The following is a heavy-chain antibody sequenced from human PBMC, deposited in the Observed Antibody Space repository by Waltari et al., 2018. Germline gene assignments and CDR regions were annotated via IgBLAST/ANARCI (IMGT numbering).Heavy chain of an antibody. CDR2: INHGGST. CDR1: GGSFSGYY. Sequence: QVQLQQWGAGLLKPSETLSLTCAVYGGSFSGYYWSWIRQPPGKGLEWIGEINHGGSTNYNPSLKRRVTISVDTSKNQFSLKLSSVTAADTAVYYCARGNTEHSSGWNYFDYWGQGTLVTVSS. J-gene: IGHJ4*02. V-gene: IGHV4-34*01. D-gene: IGHD6-19*01. CDR3: ARGNTEHSSGWNYFDY.